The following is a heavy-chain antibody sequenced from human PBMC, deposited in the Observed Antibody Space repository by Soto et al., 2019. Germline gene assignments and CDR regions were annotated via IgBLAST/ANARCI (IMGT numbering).Heavy chain of an antibody. CDR3: GIDGGPNGSGSYYFFDS. Sequence: EVQLVESGGGLVQPGRSLRLYCAASGFNFDDYAMHWVRLGPGKGMEWVSGIRWNRGRTDYAESVKGRFTISRDRAKNYLYLEMNSLGTEDTAFYYCGIDGGPNGSGSYYFFDSWSQGTMVTVSS. CDR1: GFNFDDYA. CDR2: IRWNRGRT. V-gene: IGHV3-9*01. D-gene: IGHD3-10*01. J-gene: IGHJ4*02.